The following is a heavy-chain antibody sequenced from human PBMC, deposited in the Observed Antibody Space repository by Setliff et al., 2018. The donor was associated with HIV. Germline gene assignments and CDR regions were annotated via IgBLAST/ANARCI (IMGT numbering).Heavy chain of an antibody. CDR2: IIPAFGTP. V-gene: IGHV1-69*05. J-gene: IGHJ5*02. CDR3: ARRVYYYDETRTLREEGFVP. CDR1: GDTLSIHP. Sequence: SVKVSCKASGDTLSIHPISWVRQAPGRGLDWMGGIIPAFGTPNYAQKFQGRVTITTDESTTTVFMELTGLTSEDTAVYYCARRVYYYDETRTLREEGFVPWGQGTLVTVSS. D-gene: IGHD3-22*01.